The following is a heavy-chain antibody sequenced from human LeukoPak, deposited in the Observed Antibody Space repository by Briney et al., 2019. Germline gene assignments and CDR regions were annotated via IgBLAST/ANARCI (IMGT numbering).Heavy chain of an antibody. J-gene: IGHJ4*02. D-gene: IGHD1-1*01. CDR2: INYSGST. CDR3: ARLNGGY. V-gene: IGHV4-59*08. CDR1: VGSISDYY. Sequence: SQTLSLTCTVSVGSISDYYWSWIRQPPGRGLEWIGYINYSGSTNYNPSLKSRVTISVDTSKNQFSLKVTSVTAADTAVYYCARLNGGYWGQGTLVTVSS.